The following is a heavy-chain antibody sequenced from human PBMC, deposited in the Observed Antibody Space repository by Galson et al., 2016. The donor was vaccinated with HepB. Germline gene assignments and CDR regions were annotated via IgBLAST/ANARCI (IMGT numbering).Heavy chain of an antibody. CDR3: ARDVQFRFDH. CDR1: GYRFFTYG. D-gene: IGHD4-11*01. Sequence: SVKVSCRASGYRFFTYGISWVRQAPGQGLEWLGWISPNSGNTIYAQKFQDRVTMTRDTSASTVYMDLRSLRSDDTAVYYCARDVQFRFDHWGQGTLVTVSS. V-gene: IGHV1-18*04. CDR2: ISPNSGNT. J-gene: IGHJ4*02.